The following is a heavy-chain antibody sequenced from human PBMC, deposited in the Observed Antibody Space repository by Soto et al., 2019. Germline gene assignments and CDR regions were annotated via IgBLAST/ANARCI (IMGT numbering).Heavy chain of an antibody. CDR1: GFSFSSNW. CDR3: ERDGNDYASGQFAP. V-gene: IGHV3-74*01. J-gene: IGHJ5*02. D-gene: IGHD5-12*01. CDR2: INSDGSSA. Sequence: EVQLVESGGGLVQPGGSLRLSCAASGFSFSSNWMHWVRQAPGKGLVWVSRINSDGSSAAYADSVKGRFTISRDNAKNTLFRKMNGRRAENTAVYYWERDGNDYASGQFAPGGQGTMAPVSS.